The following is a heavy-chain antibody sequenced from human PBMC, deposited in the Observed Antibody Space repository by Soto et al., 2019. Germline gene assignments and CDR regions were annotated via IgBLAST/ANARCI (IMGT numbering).Heavy chain of an antibody. D-gene: IGHD6-19*01. Sequence: QVQLQESGPGLVKPSETLSLTCTVSGGSVSSGHYYWSWSRQPPGKGLEWIGYIYYSGSTNYKSSPKSRVTISVDTSKNQFSLKLSSVTAADTAVYYCARSGAGSGWLGGQGTLVTVSS. CDR1: GGSVSSGHYY. V-gene: IGHV4-61*01. J-gene: IGHJ4*02. CDR2: IYYSGST. CDR3: ARSGAGSGWL.